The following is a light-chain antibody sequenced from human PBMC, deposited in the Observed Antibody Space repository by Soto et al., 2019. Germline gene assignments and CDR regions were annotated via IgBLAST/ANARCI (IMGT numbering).Light chain of an antibody. Sequence: EIVLTQSPGTLSLSPGERATLSCRASQSVSGSYYLAWYQQKPGQAPRLLIHGASSRATGIPDRFSGSVSGTDFTHTISRLEPEDLAMYYGQQYSDSLTFGGGTKVEIK. CDR3: QQYSDSLT. CDR1: QSVSGSY. CDR2: GAS. J-gene: IGKJ4*01. V-gene: IGKV3-20*01.